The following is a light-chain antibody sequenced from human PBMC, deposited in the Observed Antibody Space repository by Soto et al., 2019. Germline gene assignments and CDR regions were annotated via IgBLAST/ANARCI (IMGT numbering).Light chain of an antibody. Sequence: DVVMTQSPRSLPVTLGQPASISCRSSQILVSTDGHTYLDWFQQRPGQSPRRLIYRVSDRDSGVPDRFSGSRSGTDFTLKISGVEADDVGVYYCVQGTHWPPTVGQGTKLEI. CDR1: QILVSTDGHTY. J-gene: IGKJ2*01. CDR3: VQGTHWPPT. V-gene: IGKV2-30*01. CDR2: RVS.